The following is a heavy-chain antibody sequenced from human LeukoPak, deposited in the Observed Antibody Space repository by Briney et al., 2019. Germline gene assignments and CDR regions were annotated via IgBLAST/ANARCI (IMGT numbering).Heavy chain of an antibody. V-gene: IGHV4-34*01. CDR1: GGSFSGYY. J-gene: IGHJ4*02. CDR2: INHSGST. D-gene: IGHD4-17*01. CDR3: ARVRDDYGALDY. Sequence: SETLSLTRAVYGGSFSGYYWSWIRQPPGKGLEWIGEINHSGSTNYNPSLKSRVTISVDTSKNQFSLKLSSVTAADTAVYYCARVRDDYGALDYWGQGTLVTVSS.